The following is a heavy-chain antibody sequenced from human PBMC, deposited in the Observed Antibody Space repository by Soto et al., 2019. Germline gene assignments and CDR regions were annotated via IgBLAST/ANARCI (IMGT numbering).Heavy chain of an antibody. CDR1: GGTFSSYA. D-gene: IGHD3-10*01. Sequence: QVQLVQSGAEVKKPGSSVKVSCKASGGTFSSYAISWVRQAPGQGLEWMGGIIPIFGTANYAQKFQGRVTINADESTGTAYMELSSLRSEDTAVYYCAREGVYYGSGSYYNGGGWDYWGQGTLVTVSS. J-gene: IGHJ4*02. CDR2: IIPIFGTA. V-gene: IGHV1-69*12. CDR3: AREGVYYGSGSYYNGGGWDY.